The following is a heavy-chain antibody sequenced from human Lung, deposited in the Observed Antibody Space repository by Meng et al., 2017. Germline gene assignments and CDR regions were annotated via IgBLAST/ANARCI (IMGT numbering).Heavy chain of an antibody. Sequence: HVQLLQSGAEVKQPGASLKVSCKASDYTFTGYGLRWVRQAPGQGLEWMAWLGAHPGDTSFAPKFLGRVTVTADTATATAYMELRSLRSDDTAVYYCARGTPGRSYCDYWGLGTLVTVSS. V-gene: IGHV1-18*01. J-gene: IGHJ4*02. CDR2: LGAHPGDT. CDR1: DYTFTGYG. D-gene: IGHD3-10*01. CDR3: ARGTPGRSYCDY.